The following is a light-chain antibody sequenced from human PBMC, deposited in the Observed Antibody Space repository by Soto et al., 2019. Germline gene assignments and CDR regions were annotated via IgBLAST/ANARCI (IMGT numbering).Light chain of an antibody. CDR2: KAS. J-gene: IGKJ1*01. V-gene: IGKV1-5*03. CDR3: QQYENWPRT. CDR1: QSINNW. Sequence: DIQMTQSPSTLSASVGDRVTITCRASQSINNWLAWYQQKPGKAPKLLIFKASTLEIGFPSRFSGSGSGTEFTLSISSLQPDDFATYFCQQYENWPRTFGQGTKVEMK.